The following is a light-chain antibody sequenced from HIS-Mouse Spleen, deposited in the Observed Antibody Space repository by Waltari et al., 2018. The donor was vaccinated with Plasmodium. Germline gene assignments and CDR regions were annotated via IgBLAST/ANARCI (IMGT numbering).Light chain of an antibody. J-gene: IGLJ3*02. CDR1: SSDVGSYNL. CDR3: CSYAGSSTWV. Sequence: QSALTQPASVSGSPGQSTPISCTGTSSDVGSYNLVSWYQQHPGKAPNLMIYEGSKRPSGVSNRFSGSKSGNTASLTISGLQAEDEADYYCCSYAGSSTWVFGGGTKLTVL. CDR2: EGS. V-gene: IGLV2-23*01.